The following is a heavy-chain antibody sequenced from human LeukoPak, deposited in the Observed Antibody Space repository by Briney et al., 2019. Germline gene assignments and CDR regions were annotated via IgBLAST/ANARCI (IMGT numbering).Heavy chain of an antibody. J-gene: IGHJ4*02. CDR2: ISYDGSNK. CDR1: GFTFSSYS. Sequence: GGSLRLSCAASGFTFSSYSMNWVRQAPGKGLEWVAVISYDGSNKYYADSVKGRFTISRDNSKNTLYLQMNSLRAEDTAVYYCAKDRAAAGTGYFDYWGQGTLVTVSS. V-gene: IGHV3-30*18. CDR3: AKDRAAAGTGYFDY. D-gene: IGHD6-13*01.